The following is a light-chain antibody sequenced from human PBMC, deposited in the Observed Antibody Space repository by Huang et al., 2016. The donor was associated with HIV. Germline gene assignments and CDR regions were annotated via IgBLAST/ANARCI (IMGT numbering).Light chain of an antibody. V-gene: IGKV3-15*01. CDR3: QQYYTWPRT. CDR2: GSS. CDR1: QSVRDN. Sequence: EVLMTQSPVTLSESPGGRVTISCWASQSVRDNLAWFQQKPGQALRLLVHGSSTRATGVPARFSGSGSGTGFTLTITSLQSEDYAVYYCQQYYTWPRTFGQGTRVE. J-gene: IGKJ1*01.